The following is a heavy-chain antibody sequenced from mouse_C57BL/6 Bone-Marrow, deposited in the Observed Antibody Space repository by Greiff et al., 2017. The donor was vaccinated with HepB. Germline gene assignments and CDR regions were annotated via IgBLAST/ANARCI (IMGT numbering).Heavy chain of an antibody. D-gene: IGHD1-1*01. V-gene: IGHV1-58*01. CDR1: GYTFTSYG. CDR3: ARLDYGSPGWYFDV. CDR2: IYIGNGYT. Sequence: EVQLQQSGAELVRPGSSVKMSCKTSGYTFTSYGINWVKQRPGQGLEWIGYIYIGNGYTDYNEKFKGKATLTSDTSSSTSYMQLSSLTSEDSAIYFCARLDYGSPGWYFDVWGTGTTVTVSS. J-gene: IGHJ1*03.